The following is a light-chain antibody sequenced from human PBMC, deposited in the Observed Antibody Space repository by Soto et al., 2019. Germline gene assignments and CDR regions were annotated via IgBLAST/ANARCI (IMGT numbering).Light chain of an antibody. J-gene: IGKJ2*01. CDR2: AAS. CDR1: QSINTY. Sequence: DIQMTQSPSSLSASVGDRVTITCRASQSINTYLNWYPQKPGKAPNLLIYAASNLQSGVPSRFSGSGSWTDFTLTIRSLQTEDIAAYYCQQSFGTTMSTFGPGTKLEIK. V-gene: IGKV1-39*01. CDR3: QQSFGTTMST.